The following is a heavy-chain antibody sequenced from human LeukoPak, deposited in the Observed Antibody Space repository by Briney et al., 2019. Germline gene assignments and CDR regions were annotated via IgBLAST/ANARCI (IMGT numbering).Heavy chain of an antibody. J-gene: IGHJ4*02. D-gene: IGHD4-11*01. CDR1: GYTFTSYG. CDR2: ISAYNGAT. CDR3: AGYRSTVTCDY. Sequence: ASVKVSCKASGYTFTSYGISWVRRAPGQGLEWMGWISAYNGATNYAQQVQGRVTMTTDTSTSTAYMELRSLTSDATAVYYCAGYRSTVTCDYWGRRPLVTLS. V-gene: IGHV1-18*01.